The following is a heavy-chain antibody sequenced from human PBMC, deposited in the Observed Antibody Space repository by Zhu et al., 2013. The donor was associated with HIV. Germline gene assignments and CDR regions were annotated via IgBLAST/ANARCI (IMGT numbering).Heavy chain of an antibody. CDR3: ARVFGTLGHFDF. CDR1: DTYLPSYY. J-gene: IGHJ4*02. CDR2: INPNGGGT. D-gene: IGHD3-16*01. V-gene: IGHV1-2*02. Sequence: SGAEVKKPGAVSEGLLQGFLDTYLPSYYIHWVRQAPGRDLEWMGWINPNGGGTNFAWKFQGRVFFTRDTSTNTAYMEVNRLRSDDTAVYYCARVFGTLGHFDFWGQGALVTVSS.